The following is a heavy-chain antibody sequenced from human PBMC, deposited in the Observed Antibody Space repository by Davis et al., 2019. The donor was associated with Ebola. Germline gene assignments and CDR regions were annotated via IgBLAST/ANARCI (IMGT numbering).Heavy chain of an antibody. CDR1: GYTFTSYY. J-gene: IGHJ6*04. CDR3: ARDRGVYDILRDGMDV. Sequence: ASVKVSCKASGYTFTSYYMHWVRQAPGQGLEWMGRINPNSGGTNYAQKFQGRVTMTRDTSISTAYMELSRLRSDDTAVYYCARDRGVYDILRDGMDVWGKGTTVTVSS. CDR2: INPNSGGT. V-gene: IGHV1-2*06. D-gene: IGHD3-9*01.